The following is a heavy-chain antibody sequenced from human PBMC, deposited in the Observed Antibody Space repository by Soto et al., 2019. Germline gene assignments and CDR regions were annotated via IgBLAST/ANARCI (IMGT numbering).Heavy chain of an antibody. V-gene: IGHV4-4*07. CDR3: ARGMRGASGDFDY. CDR1: GGSISGYY. J-gene: IGHJ4*02. D-gene: IGHD3-10*01. Sequence: QVQLQESGPGLVKPSETLSLTCAVSGGSISGYYWTWIRQPAGKGLEWIGRIYTTGSTDYNPSLKSRATMSVDTSKNQFSLKLRSLTAADTAVYYCARGMRGASGDFDYWGQGALVTVSS. CDR2: IYTTGST.